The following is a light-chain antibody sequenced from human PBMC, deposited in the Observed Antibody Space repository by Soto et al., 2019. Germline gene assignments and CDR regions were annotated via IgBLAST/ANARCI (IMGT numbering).Light chain of an antibody. CDR2: DAS. V-gene: IGKV1-5*01. J-gene: IGKJ1*01. CDR1: QNIRNW. Sequence: DIQMTQSPSTLSASVGDSVTITCRASQNIRNWLAWYQQKPGEAPKLLIYDASSLESGVPSRFSGSGSGTEFTLTISSLQPDDFATYYCQQYNSYLTFGQGTKVDIK. CDR3: QQYNSYLT.